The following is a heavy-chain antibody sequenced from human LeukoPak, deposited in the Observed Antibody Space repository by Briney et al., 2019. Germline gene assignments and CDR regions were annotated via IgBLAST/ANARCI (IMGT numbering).Heavy chain of an antibody. J-gene: IGHJ4*02. CDR1: GYSFTSYW. V-gene: IGHV5-51*01. Sequence: GASLKISCKGSGYSFTSYWIGWVRQMPGKGLEWMGIIYPGDSDTRYSPSFQGQVTISADKSISTAYRQWSSLKASDDAMYCCARQSGSYYFYYWGQGTLVTVSS. CDR2: IYPGDSDT. D-gene: IGHD1-26*01. CDR3: ARQSGSYYFYY.